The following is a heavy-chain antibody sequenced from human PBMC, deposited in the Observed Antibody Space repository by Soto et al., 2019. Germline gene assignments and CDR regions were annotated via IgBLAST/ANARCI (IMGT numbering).Heavy chain of an antibody. J-gene: IGHJ2*01. CDR2: ISYDGKQT. CDR1: GVTFKDYG. D-gene: IGHD3-16*01. V-gene: IGHV3-30*03. CDR3: ARDGWGSNWYFDL. Sequence: PGGSLRLSCGAPGVTFKDYGMHWVRQAPGKGLEWVAVISYDGKQTYYADSVKGRFTISKDKSKRTLFLRMNSLRVDDTAVYYCARDGWGSNWYFDLWGRGALVTVSS.